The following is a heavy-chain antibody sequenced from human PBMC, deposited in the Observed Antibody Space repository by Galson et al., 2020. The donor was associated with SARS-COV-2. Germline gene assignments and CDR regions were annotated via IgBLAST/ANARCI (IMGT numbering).Heavy chain of an antibody. CDR3: AKDPGYSYGTYFDY. V-gene: IGHV3-23*01. D-gene: IGHD5-12*01. J-gene: IGHJ4*02. CDR2: VSRSGAGK. CDR1: GFTFNNFD. Sequence: GESLKISCAASGFTFNNFDMSWVRQAPGKGLEWISTVSRSGAGKFYADSVKGRFTISRDNAKNTLSLQMTSLRGDDTALYYCAKDPGYSYGTYFDYWGQGTLVTVSS.